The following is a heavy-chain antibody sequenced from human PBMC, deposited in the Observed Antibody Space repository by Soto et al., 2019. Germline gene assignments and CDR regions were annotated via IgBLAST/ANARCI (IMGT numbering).Heavy chain of an antibody. CDR3: ARFLQPAMGYMDCMVF. CDR1: GFTFSSYA. J-gene: IGHJ6*02. Sequence: GGSLRLSCAASGFTFSSYAMHWVRQAPGKGLEWVAVISYDGSNKYYADSVKGRFTISRDNSKNTLYLQMNSLRAEDTAVYYCARFLQPAMGYMDCMVFWGQGTTVTVSS. D-gene: IGHD5-18*01. CDR2: ISYDGSNK. V-gene: IGHV3-30-3*01.